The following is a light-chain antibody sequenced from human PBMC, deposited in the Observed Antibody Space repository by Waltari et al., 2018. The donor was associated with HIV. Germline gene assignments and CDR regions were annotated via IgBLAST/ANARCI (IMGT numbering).Light chain of an antibody. Sequence: DIQMTQSPSSVSASVGDKVTITCRANQNIVSWLAWYQQKPGKDPKLLIYAASSLQSGVQARFSGVGSGTDFTLTINSLQPEDFATYYCQQAFSFPLTFGQGTRLEIK. V-gene: IGKV1-12*01. CDR3: QQAFSFPLT. CDR2: AAS. J-gene: IGKJ5*01. CDR1: QNIVSW.